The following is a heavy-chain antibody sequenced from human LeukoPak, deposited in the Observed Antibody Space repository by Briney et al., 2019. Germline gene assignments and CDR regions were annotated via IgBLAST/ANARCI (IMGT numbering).Heavy chain of an antibody. CDR1: GGSINTYY. CDR3: ARVGNRFLEWRNGMDV. V-gene: IGHV4-59*01. CDR2: IYYSGST. Sequence: SETLSLTCTVSGGSINTYYWSWIRQPPGKGLEWIGYIYYSGSTNYNPSLKSRVTISVDTSKNQFSLKLSSVTAADTAAYYCARVGNRFLEWRNGMDVWGQGTTVTVSS. J-gene: IGHJ6*02. D-gene: IGHD3-3*01.